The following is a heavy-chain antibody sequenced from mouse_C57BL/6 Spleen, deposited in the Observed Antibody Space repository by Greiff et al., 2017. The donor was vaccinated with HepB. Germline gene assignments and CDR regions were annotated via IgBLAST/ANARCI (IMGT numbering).Heavy chain of an antibody. J-gene: IGHJ3*01. CDR2: IYPGDGDT. D-gene: IGHD2-5*01. CDR1: GYAFSSSW. Sequence: VQLQQSGPELVKPGASVKISCKASGYAFSSSWMNWVKQRPGKGLEWIGRIYPGDGDTNYNGKFKGKATLTADKSSSTAYMQLSSLTSEDSAVYFCARGYYSNPFGYWGQGTLVTVSA. V-gene: IGHV1-82*01. CDR3: ARGYYSNPFGY.